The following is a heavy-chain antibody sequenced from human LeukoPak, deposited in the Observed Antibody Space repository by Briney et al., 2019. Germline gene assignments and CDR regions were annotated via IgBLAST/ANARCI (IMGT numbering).Heavy chain of an antibody. J-gene: IGHJ5*02. CDR2: ISDYNGNK. D-gene: IGHD3-22*01. CDR1: GYTFTSYG. CDR3: ARARAPYYYDSSGYSAGP. V-gene: IGHV1-18*01. Sequence: ASVKVSRMSSGYTFTSYGISWVRQAPGQGLAWVGWISDYNGNKNYPQKLQGRVTMTTDTSTSTAYMELRSLRSDDTAVYCCARARAPYYYDSSGYSAGPWGQGTLVTVSS.